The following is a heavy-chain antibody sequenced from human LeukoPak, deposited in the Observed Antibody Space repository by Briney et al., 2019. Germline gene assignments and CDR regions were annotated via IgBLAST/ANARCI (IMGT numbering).Heavy chain of an antibody. J-gene: IGHJ5*02. CDR1: GGSISSDY. CDR2: IHYSGST. V-gene: IGHV4-59*01. Sequence: SETLSLTCTVSGGSISSDYWSWIRQPPGKGLEWIGYIHYSGSTNYNPSLKSRVTISVDTSKNQFSLKLNSVTAEDTAVYYCARDRAYCGGDCYSHNWFDPWGQGTLVTVSS. D-gene: IGHD2-21*02. CDR3: ARDRAYCGGDCYSHNWFDP.